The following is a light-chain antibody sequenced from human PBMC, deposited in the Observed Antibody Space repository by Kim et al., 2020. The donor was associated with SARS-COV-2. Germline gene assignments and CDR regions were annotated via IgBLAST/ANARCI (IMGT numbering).Light chain of an antibody. Sequence: SSVKLTCPLSSGHSSYIIAWHQQQPGKAPRYLMKLEGSGSYNKGSGVPDRFSGSSSGADRYLTISNLQSEDEADYYCETWDSNTPVFGGGTKVTVL. V-gene: IGLV4-60*03. CDR1: SGHSSYI. CDR3: ETWDSNTPV. J-gene: IGLJ3*02. CDR2: LEGSGSY.